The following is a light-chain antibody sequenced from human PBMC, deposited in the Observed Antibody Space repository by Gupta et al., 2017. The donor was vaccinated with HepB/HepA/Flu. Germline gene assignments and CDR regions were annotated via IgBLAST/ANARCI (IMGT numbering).Light chain of an antibody. CDR1: QSLLHSNGHNY. Sequence: EIVLTQSPLSLPVTPGEPASISCRSSQSLLHSNGHNYLGWYLQKPGQSPQILMYLGSNRASGVPERFSGSGSGTDFTLKISRVEAEDVGVYYCMQALQTPITFGPGTKVDIK. J-gene: IGKJ3*01. CDR2: LGS. CDR3: MQALQTPIT. V-gene: IGKV2-28*01.